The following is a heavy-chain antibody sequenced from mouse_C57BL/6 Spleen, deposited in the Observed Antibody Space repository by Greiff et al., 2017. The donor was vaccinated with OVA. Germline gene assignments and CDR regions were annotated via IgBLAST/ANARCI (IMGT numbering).Heavy chain of an antibody. Sequence: QVQLQQPGAELVRPGSSVKLSCKASGYTFTSYWMHWVKQRPIQGLEWIGNIDPSDSETHYNQKFKDKATLTVAKSSSTAYMQLSSLTSEDSAVYYCARFYYGSSYGYIDVWGTGTTVTVSS. CDR3: ARFYYGSSYGYIDV. V-gene: IGHV1-52*01. CDR1: GYTFTSYW. CDR2: IDPSDSET. D-gene: IGHD1-1*01. J-gene: IGHJ1*03.